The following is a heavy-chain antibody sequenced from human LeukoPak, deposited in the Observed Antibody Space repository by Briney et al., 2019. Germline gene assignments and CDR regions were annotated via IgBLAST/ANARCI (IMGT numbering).Heavy chain of an antibody. CDR1: SGSISAYY. CDR2: LYPSGNS. J-gene: IGHJ4*02. CDR3: ARAGRYSSGPTL. D-gene: IGHD6-19*01. Sequence: SETLSLTCTVSSGSISAYYWSWIRQPAGEGLEWIGHLYPSGNSNYNPSLKSRVTMSADTSKNHFSLNLSSVTAADTAVYYCARAGRYSSGPTLWGQGTLVTVSS. V-gene: IGHV4-4*07.